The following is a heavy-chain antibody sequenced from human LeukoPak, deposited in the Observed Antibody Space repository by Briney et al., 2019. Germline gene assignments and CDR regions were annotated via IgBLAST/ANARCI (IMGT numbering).Heavy chain of an antibody. CDR1: GGSISSYY. Sequence: PSETLSLTCTVSGGSISSYYWSWIRQLPGKGLEWIGYIYYSGSTNYNPSLKSRVTISVDTSKNQFSLKLSSVTAADTAVYYCARVDSQDAFDIWGQGAMVTVSS. V-gene: IGHV4-59*01. CDR3: ARVDSQDAFDI. D-gene: IGHD3-22*01. J-gene: IGHJ3*02. CDR2: IYYSGST.